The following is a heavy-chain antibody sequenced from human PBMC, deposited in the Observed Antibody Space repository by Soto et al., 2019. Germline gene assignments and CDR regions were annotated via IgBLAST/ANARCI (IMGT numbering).Heavy chain of an antibody. CDR1: GFTLSGYA. Sequence: EVQLAESGGGLAQPGGSLRLSCAASGFTLSGYAMDWVRQAPGKGLEYVSGISSNGVGTYYANSVQGRFTISRDNSKNTVYLQMGSLRPEDMAVYYCARRARPDFYYMDVWGKETTVTDSS. CDR3: ARRARPDFYYMDV. D-gene: IGHD6-6*01. V-gene: IGHV3-64*01. J-gene: IGHJ6*03. CDR2: ISSNGVGT.